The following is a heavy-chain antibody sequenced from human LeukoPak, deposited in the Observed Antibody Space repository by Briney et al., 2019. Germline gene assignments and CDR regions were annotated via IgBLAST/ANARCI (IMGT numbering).Heavy chain of an antibody. D-gene: IGHD6-13*01. J-gene: IGHJ5*02. CDR3: ARETFGYSSSWYVRWFDP. CDR2: IYSGGST. V-gene: IGHV3-53*01. CDR1: GFTVSSNY. Sequence: GGSLRLSCAASGFTVSSNYMSWVRQAPGKGLEWVSVIYSGGSTYYADSVKGRFTISRDNSTNTLDLQMTSLRAEDTAVYYCARETFGYSSSWYVRWFDPWAREPWSPSPQ.